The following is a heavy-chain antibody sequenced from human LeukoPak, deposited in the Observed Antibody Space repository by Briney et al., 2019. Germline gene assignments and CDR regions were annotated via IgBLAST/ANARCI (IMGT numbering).Heavy chain of an antibody. CDR3: ARETTGAGTARPFDY. D-gene: IGHD6-13*01. V-gene: IGHV4-4*07. J-gene: IGHJ4*02. CDR1: GGSISNFY. CDR2: IYTSGST. Sequence: KPSETLSLTCTVSGGSISNFYWSWIRQPAEKTLEWIGRIYTSGSTNYNPSLKSRVTMSVDTSKNQFSLKLSSVTAADTAVYFCARETTGAGTARPFDYWGQGTLVTVSS.